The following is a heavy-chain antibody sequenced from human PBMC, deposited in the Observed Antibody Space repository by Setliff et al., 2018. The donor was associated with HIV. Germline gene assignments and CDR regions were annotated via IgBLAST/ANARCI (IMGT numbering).Heavy chain of an antibody. Sequence: SETLSLTCSVSGGSISSGTYYWSWIRQPAGKGLEWIGRIYTSGSTNYNPSLKSRVTISVDTSKNQFSLKLSSVTAADAAVYYCARESYFYYFDYWGQGTLVTVSS. CDR1: GGSISSGTYY. D-gene: IGHD3-10*01. V-gene: IGHV4-61*02. CDR3: ARESYFYYFDY. CDR2: IYTSGST. J-gene: IGHJ4*02.